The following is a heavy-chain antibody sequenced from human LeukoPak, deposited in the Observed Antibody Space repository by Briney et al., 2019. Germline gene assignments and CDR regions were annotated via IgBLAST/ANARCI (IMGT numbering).Heavy chain of an antibody. CDR3: ARHNAPRRVGFDF. Sequence: SETLSLTCSVSGDSVRNDFYYWGWIRQPPGKGLEWVACLSHAGNTWYNPTLESRLSISVDTSKNQFSLKFRSVTAADTALYWCARHNAPRRVGFDFWGQGILVTVSS. CDR2: LSHAGNT. D-gene: IGHD2-2*01. V-gene: IGHV4-39*01. CDR1: GDSVRNDFYY. J-gene: IGHJ4*02.